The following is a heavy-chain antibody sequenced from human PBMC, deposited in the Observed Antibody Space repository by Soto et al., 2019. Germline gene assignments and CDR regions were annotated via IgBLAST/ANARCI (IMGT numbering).Heavy chain of an antibody. Sequence: PSETLSLTCTVSGKSVSTFYWSWIRQPPGKGLEWVGYAYYSGSTYYNPSLKSRVTISVDMSKNQFSLKLSSVTAADTAVYYCARPRPYYYDSSGYQGAFDIWGQGTMVTVSS. CDR2: AYYSGST. CDR1: GKSVSTFY. V-gene: IGHV4-59*08. CDR3: ARPRPYYYDSSGYQGAFDI. D-gene: IGHD3-22*01. J-gene: IGHJ3*02.